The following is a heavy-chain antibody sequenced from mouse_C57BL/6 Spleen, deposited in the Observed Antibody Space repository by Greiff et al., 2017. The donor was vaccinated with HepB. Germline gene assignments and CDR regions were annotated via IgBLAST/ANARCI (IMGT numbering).Heavy chain of an antibody. CDR3: ARFPHYYGSTDLFAY. CDR1: GYTFTSYW. CDR2: IDPSDSYT. Sequence: QVQLQQPGAELVRPGTSVKLSCKASGYTFTSYWMHWVKQRPGQGLEWIGVIDPSDSYTNYNQKFKGKATLTVDTSSSTAYMQLSSLTSEDSAVYYCARFPHYYGSTDLFAYWGQGTLVTVSA. V-gene: IGHV1-59*01. D-gene: IGHD1-1*01. J-gene: IGHJ3*01.